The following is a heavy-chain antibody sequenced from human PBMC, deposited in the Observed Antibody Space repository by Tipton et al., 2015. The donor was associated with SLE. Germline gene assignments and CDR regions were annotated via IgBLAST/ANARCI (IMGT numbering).Heavy chain of an antibody. CDR3: AAQPVAGLCYFDL. CDR2: IYYSGST. V-gene: IGHV4-59*07. CDR1: GGSISSYY. J-gene: IGHJ2*01. Sequence: TLSLTCTVSGGSISSYYWSWIRQPPGKGLEWIGYIYYSGSTNYNPSLKSRVTISVDTSRNQFSLKLSSVTAADTAVYYCAAQPVAGLCYFDLWGRGTLVTVSS. D-gene: IGHD1-14*01.